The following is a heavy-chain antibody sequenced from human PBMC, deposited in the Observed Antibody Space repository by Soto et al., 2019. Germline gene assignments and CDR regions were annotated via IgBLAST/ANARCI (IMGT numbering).Heavy chain of an antibody. J-gene: IGHJ5*02. V-gene: IGHV4-34*01. CDR1: GGSFSGYY. CDR3: ARVSGWPGTFDP. D-gene: IGHD6-19*01. CDR2: INHSGST. Sequence: SETLSLTCAVYGGSFSGYYWSWIRQPPGKGLEWIGEINHSGSTNYNPSLKSRVTISVDTSKNQFSLKLSSVTAADTAVYYCARVSGWPGTFDPWGQGTLVTVSS.